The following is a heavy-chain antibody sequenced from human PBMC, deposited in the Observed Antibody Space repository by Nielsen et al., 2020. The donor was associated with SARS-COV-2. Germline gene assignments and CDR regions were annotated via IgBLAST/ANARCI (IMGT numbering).Heavy chain of an antibody. CDR3: STVIWGREGFNSGF. Sequence: GGSLRLSCTASGFIFTDAWMTWVRQAPGKGLEWVGRIKSKSDGGTTDNAAPVKGRFTISRDDSKNTLYLQMNSLKIEDTAVYFCSTVIWGREGFNSGFWGQGTLVTVSS. D-gene: IGHD5-24*01. V-gene: IGHV3-15*01. CDR1: GFIFTDAW. J-gene: IGHJ4*02. CDR2: IKSKSDGGTT.